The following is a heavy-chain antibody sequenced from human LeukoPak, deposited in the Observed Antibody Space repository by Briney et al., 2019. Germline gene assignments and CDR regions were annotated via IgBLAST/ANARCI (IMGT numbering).Heavy chain of an antibody. CDR3: ARAPGYSSSWYPSENWFDP. CDR1: GLTFSSYS. V-gene: IGHV3-48*04. D-gene: IGHD6-13*01. Sequence: GGSLRLSCAASGLTFSSYSMNWVRQAPGKGLEWVSYISSSGSTIYYADSVKGRFTISRDNAKNSLYLQMNSLRAEDTAVYYCARAPGYSSSWYPSENWFDPWGQGTLVTVSS. J-gene: IGHJ5*02. CDR2: ISSSGSTI.